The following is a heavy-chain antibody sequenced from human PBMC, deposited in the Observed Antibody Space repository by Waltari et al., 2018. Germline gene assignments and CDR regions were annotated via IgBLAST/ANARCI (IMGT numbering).Heavy chain of an antibody. Sequence: DVQLVESGGELVQPGGSLRLSCAAAGFTFSNYWMHWVRQVPGNGLVWVSRIDGGVAGSLTSYADSVNGRFTISRDNSKDTLYLQMNSLRAEDTAVYYCARDYCSSATCYVNDAVDIWGQGTMVTVSS. CDR3: ARDYCSSATCYVNDAVDI. J-gene: IGHJ3*02. D-gene: IGHD2-2*01. V-gene: IGHV3-74*01. CDR2: IDGGVAGSLT. CDR1: GFTFSNYW.